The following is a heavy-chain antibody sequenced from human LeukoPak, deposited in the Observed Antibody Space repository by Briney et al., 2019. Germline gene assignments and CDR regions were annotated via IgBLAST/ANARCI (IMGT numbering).Heavy chain of an antibody. CDR2: MNPNSGNT. V-gene: IGHV1-8*01. Sequence: ASVKVSCKASGYTFTSYDMNWVRQATGQGLEWMGWMNPNSGNTGYAQKFQGGVTMTRNTSINTAYMGLSSLRSEDTAVYYCARGYHRYYHGSGRWYNWFDPWGQGTLVTVSS. CDR1: GYTFTSYD. CDR3: ARGYHRYYHGSGRWYNWFDP. J-gene: IGHJ5*02. D-gene: IGHD3-10*01.